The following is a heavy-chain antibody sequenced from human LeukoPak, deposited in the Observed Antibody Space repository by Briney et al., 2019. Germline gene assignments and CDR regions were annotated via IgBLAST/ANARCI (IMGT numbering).Heavy chain of an antibody. CDR3: ARHYCSGSSCYYFDY. Sequence: PSETLSLTCTVTGGSISSYYWSWIRQPAGKGLEWIGRIYTSGSTNYNPSLKSRVTMSVDTSKNQFSLKLSSVTAADTAVYYCARHYCSGSSCYYFDYWGQGTLVTVSS. D-gene: IGHD2-15*01. V-gene: IGHV4-4*07. CDR2: IYTSGST. J-gene: IGHJ4*02. CDR1: GGSISSYY.